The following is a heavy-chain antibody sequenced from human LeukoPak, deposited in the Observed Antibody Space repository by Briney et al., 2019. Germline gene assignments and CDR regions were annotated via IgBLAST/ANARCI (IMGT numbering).Heavy chain of an antibody. D-gene: IGHD2-2*01. CDR3: AKGKCSSNSCYVFDY. V-gene: IGHV3-30*02. CDR1: GFTFSVYG. CDR2: TRYDGTDK. J-gene: IGHJ4*02. Sequence: PGGSLRLSCAASGFTFSVYGMHWVRQVPGKGLEWVAFTRYDGTDKYYADSVRGRFTISRDNSKNTLYLQMNSLRAEDTAVYYCAKGKCSSNSCYVFDYWGQGTLVTVSS.